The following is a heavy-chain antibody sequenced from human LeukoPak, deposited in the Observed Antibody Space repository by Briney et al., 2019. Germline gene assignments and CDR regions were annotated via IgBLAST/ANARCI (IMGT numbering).Heavy chain of an antibody. J-gene: IGHJ4*02. CDR1: GFTFSSYN. D-gene: IGHD1-1*01. Sequence: GGSLRLSCAASGFTFSSYNINWVRQAPGKGLEWVSYITSSSSIIYYADSVKGRFTVSRDNAKNSLYLQMNSLRAEDTAVYYCARGGNWNLPYWGQGTLVSVSS. CDR3: ARGGNWNLPY. V-gene: IGHV3-48*04. CDR2: ITSSSSII.